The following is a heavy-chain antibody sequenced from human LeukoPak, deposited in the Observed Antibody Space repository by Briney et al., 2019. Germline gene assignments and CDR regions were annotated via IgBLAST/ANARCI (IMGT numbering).Heavy chain of an antibody. CDR1: GFXFSSYA. Sequence: GRSLRLSCAASGFXFSSYAIHWVRQAPGKGLEWVAVISYDGSNKYYADSVKGRFTFSRDNSKNTLYLQINSLRAEDTAVYYCARETSDWYFDLWGRGTLVTVSS. J-gene: IGHJ2*01. D-gene: IGHD1-26*01. CDR2: ISYDGSNK. V-gene: IGHV3-30-3*01. CDR3: ARETSDWYFDL.